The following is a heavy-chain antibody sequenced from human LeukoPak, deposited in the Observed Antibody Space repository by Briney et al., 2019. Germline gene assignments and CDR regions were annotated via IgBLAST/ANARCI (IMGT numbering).Heavy chain of an antibody. CDR3: ARDGNYGDYFDY. V-gene: IGHV4-59*01. Sequence: PSETLSLTCTVSGGSISSYYWSWIRQPPGKGLEWIGYIYYSGSTNYNPSLKSRATISVDTSKNLFSLKLSSVTAADTAVYYCARDGNYGDYFDYWGQGTPVTVSS. CDR2: IYYSGST. D-gene: IGHD4-17*01. J-gene: IGHJ4*02. CDR1: GGSISSYY.